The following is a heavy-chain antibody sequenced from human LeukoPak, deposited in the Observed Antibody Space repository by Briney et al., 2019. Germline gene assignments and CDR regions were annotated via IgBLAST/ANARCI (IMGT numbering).Heavy chain of an antibody. CDR2: IYNSGST. V-gene: IGHV4-4*07. D-gene: IGHD3-9*01. J-gene: IGHJ3*02. CDR3: ARTTRRYDILTGLNDAFDI. CDR1: GGSISSYY. Sequence: KPSETLSLTCTFSGGSISSYYWRWIRHPAGKGVEWIGRIYNSGSTNYNPSLKSQVTMSVDTSKNQCSLKLSSVTAADTAVYYCARTTRRYDILTGLNDAFDISGQGTMVTVSS.